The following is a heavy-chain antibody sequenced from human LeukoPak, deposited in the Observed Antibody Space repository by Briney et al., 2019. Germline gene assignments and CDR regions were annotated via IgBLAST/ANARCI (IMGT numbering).Heavy chain of an antibody. CDR2: IKQDGSEK. V-gene: IGHV3-7*01. CDR3: ARDRRGG. D-gene: IGHD3-10*01. J-gene: IGHJ4*02. Sequence: GGSLRLSCAASGFKFSDYWMTWVRQAPGKGLEWVANIKQDGSEKYYVDSVKGRFTISRDNAKNSLYLQMNSLRAEDTAVYYCARDRRGGWGQGTLVTVSS. CDR1: GFKFSDYW.